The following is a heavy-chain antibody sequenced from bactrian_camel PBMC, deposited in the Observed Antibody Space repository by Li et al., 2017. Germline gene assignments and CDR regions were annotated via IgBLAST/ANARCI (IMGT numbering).Heavy chain of an antibody. D-gene: IGHD6*01. V-gene: IGHV3S63*01. Sequence: HVQLVESGGGSVQAGGSLRLSCVVTGWIAGDYCLAWFRQAPGKEREGVARIYIGDSTTYYDDSVKGRFTVSQDNAKNTMYLQMDSLKPEDTAMYYCALTAPSCPAVPGETDYWGQGTQVTVS. J-gene: IGHJ4*01. CDR2: IYIGDSTT. CDR1: GWIAGDYC. CDR3: ALTAPSCPAVPGETDY.